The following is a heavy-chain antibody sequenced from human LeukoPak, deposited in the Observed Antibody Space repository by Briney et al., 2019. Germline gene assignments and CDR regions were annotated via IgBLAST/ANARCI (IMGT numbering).Heavy chain of an antibody. J-gene: IGHJ4*02. V-gene: IGHV3-30*18. CDR1: NFTFSNFG. CDR3: AKEYDSGGYGAYFDY. Sequence: AGGSVSFSCTAYNFTFSNFGMQWDRPAQGQELVWVAVISSDGGTKYYADAVKGRFTLSRDKSRNTLDLQMNSLGPEDTAVYYCAKEYDSGGYGAYFDYWGQGTLVTVSS. D-gene: IGHD3-10*01. CDR2: ISSDGGTK.